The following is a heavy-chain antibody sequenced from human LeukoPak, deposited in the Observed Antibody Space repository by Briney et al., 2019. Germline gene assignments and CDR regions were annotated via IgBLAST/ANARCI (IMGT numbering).Heavy chain of an antibody. V-gene: IGHV3-74*01. CDR3: GREGATVATQIDY. CDR2: ISRDGSSI. CDR1: GYTFSGYW. Sequence: GGSLRLSCAASGYTFSGYWMQWVRQAPGKGLVWVSRISRDGSSISYADSVKGRFTISGDNAKNTLYLQMNSLRAEDTAVYFCGREGATVATQIDYWGQGTLATVSS. J-gene: IGHJ4*02. D-gene: IGHD4-23*01.